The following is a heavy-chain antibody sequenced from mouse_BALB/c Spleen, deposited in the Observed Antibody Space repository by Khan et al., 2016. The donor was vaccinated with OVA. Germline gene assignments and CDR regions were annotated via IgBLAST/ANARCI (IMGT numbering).Heavy chain of an antibody. CDR3: ARSGYGNPFAY. V-gene: IGHV1S81*02. CDR2: INPSNGDT. J-gene: IGHJ3*01. CDR1: GYTFTSFY. D-gene: IGHD2-1*01. Sequence: QVQLQQPGAELVKPGASVKISCKASGYTFTSFYLYWVKQRPGQGLEWIGGINPSNGDTHFYEKFKSKATLTVDKSSTTAYMQCSSLTSEDSAVYDCARSGYGNPFAYWGQGTLVTVSA.